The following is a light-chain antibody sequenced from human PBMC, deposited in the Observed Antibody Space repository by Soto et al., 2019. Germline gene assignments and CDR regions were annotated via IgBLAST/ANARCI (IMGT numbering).Light chain of an antibody. Sequence: EIVMTQSPSTLSVSPGERATLSCRASQSVRNNLAWYQQKPGQAPRLLIYDASNRATGIPARFSGSGSGTDFTLTISSLEPEDFAVYYCQQRSNCPITFGQGTRLEIK. CDR3: QQRSNCPIT. CDR2: DAS. J-gene: IGKJ5*01. V-gene: IGKV3-11*01. CDR1: QSVRNN.